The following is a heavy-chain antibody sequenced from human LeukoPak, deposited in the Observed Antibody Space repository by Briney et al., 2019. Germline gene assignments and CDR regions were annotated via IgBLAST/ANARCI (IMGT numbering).Heavy chain of an antibody. CDR3: ARSGTYDPFDF. Sequence: SETLSLTCTVSGGSISSYYWSWIRQPPGKGLEWIGNIYYSGSTYYNPSLNSRVTISIDTSKNQFSLKLSSVTAADTSVYYCARSGTYDPFDFWGQGTMVTVSS. CDR2: IYYSGST. V-gene: IGHV4-59*04. CDR1: GGSISSYY. J-gene: IGHJ3*01. D-gene: IGHD1-26*01.